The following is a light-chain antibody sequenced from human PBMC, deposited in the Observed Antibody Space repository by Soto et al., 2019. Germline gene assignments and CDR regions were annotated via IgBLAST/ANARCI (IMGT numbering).Light chain of an antibody. CDR2: VNTDGSH. Sequence: QPVLTQSPSASASLGASVKLTCTLSSGHSSYAIAWHQQQPEKGPRYLMKVNTDGSHNKGAGTPDRFSGSSSGAERYLTISRLQSEDEADYYCQTWGAGFSVVFGGGTKLTVL. V-gene: IGLV4-69*01. CDR1: SGHSSYA. J-gene: IGLJ2*01. CDR3: QTWGAGFSVV.